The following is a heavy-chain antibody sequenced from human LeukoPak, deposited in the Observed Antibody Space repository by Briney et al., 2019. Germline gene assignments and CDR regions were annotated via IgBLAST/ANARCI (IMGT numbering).Heavy chain of an antibody. J-gene: IGHJ4*02. CDR2: INPNSGGT. CDR3: ASSLITSARIPDY. D-gene: IGHD3-22*01. V-gene: IGHV1-2*02. CDR1: GYTFTSYY. Sequence: ASVKVSCKASGYTFTSYYMHWVRQAPGQGLEWMGWINPNSGGTNYAQKFQGRVTMTRDTSISTAYMELSRLRSDDTAVYYCASSLITSARIPDYWGQGTLVTVSS.